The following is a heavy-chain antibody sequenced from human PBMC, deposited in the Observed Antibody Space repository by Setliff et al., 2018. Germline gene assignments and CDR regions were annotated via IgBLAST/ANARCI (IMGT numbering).Heavy chain of an antibody. Sequence: ASVKVSCKASGDTFSTYGLHWVRQAPGQGPEWMGMIITNTGKTSYAQKFQGRVTMTTDTSTGTGYMELRSLRADDTAVYFCARFGGSCSSSSCYASDLWGQGTMVTVSS. J-gene: IGHJ3*01. V-gene: IGHV1-18*01. D-gene: IGHD2-2*01. CDR1: GDTFSTYG. CDR3: ARFGGSCSSSSCYASDL. CDR2: IITNTGKT.